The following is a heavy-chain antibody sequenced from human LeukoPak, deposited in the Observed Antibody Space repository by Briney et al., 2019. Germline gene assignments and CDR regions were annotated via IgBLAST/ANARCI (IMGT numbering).Heavy chain of an antibody. J-gene: IGHJ4*02. V-gene: IGHV1-2*02. D-gene: IGHD4/OR15-4a*01. CDR3: ARANSANSYIDY. CDR1: GYTFTGYY. CDR2: INPNSGGT. Sequence: ASVKVSCKASGYTFTGYYMHWVRQAPGQGLEWMGWINPNSGGTNYAQKFQGRVTMTTDTSTSTVYMELGSLRSDDTAVYYCARANSANSYIDYWGQGTLVTVSS.